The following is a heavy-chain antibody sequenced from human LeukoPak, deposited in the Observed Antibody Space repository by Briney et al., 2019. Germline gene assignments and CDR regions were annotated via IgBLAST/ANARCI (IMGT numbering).Heavy chain of an antibody. CDR3: ATLDAFDM. CDR1: GFTYSTDD. V-gene: IGHV3-30*03. J-gene: IGHJ3*02. CDR2: ISHDGRNK. Sequence: GGSLRLSCVASGFTYSTDDMHWGRQAPGKGLERVAVISHDGRNKYYADSVKGRFTISRDNSKNTLYLQMNSLRAEDTAVYYCATLDAFDMWGQGTMVTVSS.